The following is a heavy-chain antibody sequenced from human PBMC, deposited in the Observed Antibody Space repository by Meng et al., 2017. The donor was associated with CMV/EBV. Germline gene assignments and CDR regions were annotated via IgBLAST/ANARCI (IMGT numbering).Heavy chain of an antibody. D-gene: IGHD2-2*01. CDR3: AKDKWRHIVVVPGFDY. CDR2: ISWNSGSI. Sequence: SLRLSCGASGFTFDAYAMHWVRQAPGKGLEWVSGISWNSGSIGYADSVKGRFTISRDNAKNSLYLQMNSLRAEDTALYYCAKDKWRHIVVVPGFDYWGQGTLVTVSS. CDR1: GFTFDAYA. V-gene: IGHV3-9*01. J-gene: IGHJ4*02.